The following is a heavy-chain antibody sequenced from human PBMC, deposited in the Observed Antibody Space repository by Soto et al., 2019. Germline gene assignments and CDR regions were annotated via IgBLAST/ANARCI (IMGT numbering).Heavy chain of an antibody. Sequence: SETLSLTCAVASGSISSSNWWSWVRPPPGKGLEWIGEIYHSGSTNYNPSLKSRVTISVDKSKNQFSLKLSSVTAADTAVYYCARLYCTNGVCYTEAFDIWGQGTMVTVSS. J-gene: IGHJ3*02. CDR1: SGSISSSNW. V-gene: IGHV4-4*02. D-gene: IGHD2-8*01. CDR2: IYHSGST. CDR3: ARLYCTNGVCYTEAFDI.